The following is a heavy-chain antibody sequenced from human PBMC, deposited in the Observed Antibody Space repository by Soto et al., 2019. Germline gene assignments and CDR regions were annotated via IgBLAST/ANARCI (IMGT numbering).Heavy chain of an antibody. CDR3: AGQPTAGSYYDLGSYYYYYAMDV. J-gene: IGHJ6*02. Sequence: VPQRLSSTASGVNFRTTGMNWVRQAPGKGLEWVSSISSGSEYIFHADSVKGRLTTSRDNAKNSVYLQMNNLRVEDTAVYYCAGQPTAGSYYDLGSYYYYYAMDVWGQGTTVTVSS. V-gene: IGHV3-21*04. CDR2: ISSGSEYI. D-gene: IGHD3-10*01. CDR1: GVNFRTTG.